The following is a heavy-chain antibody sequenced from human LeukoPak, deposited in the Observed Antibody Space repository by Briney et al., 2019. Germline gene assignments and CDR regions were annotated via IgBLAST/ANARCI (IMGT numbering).Heavy chain of an antibody. Sequence: GGSLRLSCAASGFTFSSYGMHWVRQAPGKGLEWVAFISYDGTNKSYADSVEGRFTISRDNSKNTLYLQVNSLRAEDTAVYCCIVLGRSSFSMIDQWGQGTLVTVSS. D-gene: IGHD6-6*01. J-gene: IGHJ4*02. V-gene: IGHV3-30*03. CDR1: GFTFSSYG. CDR2: ISYDGTNK. CDR3: IVLGRSSFSMIDQ.